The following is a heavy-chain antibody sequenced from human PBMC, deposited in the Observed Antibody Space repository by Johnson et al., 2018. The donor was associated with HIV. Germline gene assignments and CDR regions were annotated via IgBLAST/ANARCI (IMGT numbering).Heavy chain of an antibody. V-gene: IGHV3-7*01. CDR1: GFTFSRYW. D-gene: IGHD6-13*01. CDR3: ARDRPIAAAGHDAVDI. Sequence: VQLVESGGGLVQPGGSLRLSCAASGFTFSRYWLTWVRQAPGKGLEWVANIKQDGSEKYYVDSVKGRFTISRDNAKNSLYLQMNSLRAEDTAVYYCARDRPIAAAGHDAVDIWCQGTMVTVSS. CDR2: IKQDGSEK. J-gene: IGHJ3*02.